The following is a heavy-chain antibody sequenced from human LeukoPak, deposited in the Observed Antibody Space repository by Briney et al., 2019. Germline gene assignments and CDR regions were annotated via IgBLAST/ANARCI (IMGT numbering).Heavy chain of an antibody. CDR1: GGSISSGGYY. CDR2: IYYSGST. V-gene: IGHV4-31*03. CDR3: ARGAAARAPFDY. Sequence: SHTLSLTCTVSGGSISSGGYYWIWIRQHPGKGLEWIGYIYYSGSTYYNPSLKSRVTISVDTSKNQCSLKLSSVTAADTAVYYCARGAAARAPFDYWGQGTLVTVSS. J-gene: IGHJ4*02. D-gene: IGHD2-2*01.